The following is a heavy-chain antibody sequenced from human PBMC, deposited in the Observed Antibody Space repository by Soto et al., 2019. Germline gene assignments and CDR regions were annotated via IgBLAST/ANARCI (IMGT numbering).Heavy chain of an antibody. CDR1: GFTFDDYA. CDR3: AKDMGPVVADTQVY. CDR2: IRWNSGSI. D-gene: IGHD2-15*01. Sequence: EVQLVESGGGLVQPGRSLRLSCAASGFTFDDYAMHWVRQAPGKGLEWVSGIRWNSGSIGYADSVKGRFTISRDNAKNSLYLQMNSLRAEDTALYYCAKDMGPVVADTQVYWGQGTLVTVST. V-gene: IGHV3-9*01. J-gene: IGHJ4*02.